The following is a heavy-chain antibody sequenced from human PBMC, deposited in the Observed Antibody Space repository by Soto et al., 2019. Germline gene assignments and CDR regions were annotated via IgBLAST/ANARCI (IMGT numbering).Heavy chain of an antibody. D-gene: IGHD2-2*01. Sequence: SETLSLTCAAYGGSFSGYYWSWIRQPPGKGLEWIGEINHSGSTNYNPSLKSRVTISVETSKNQFSLKLSSVTAADTAVYYCARGIVVGPAARIARGAYFDCWGQGTLVTVSS. J-gene: IGHJ4*02. CDR3: ARGIVVGPAARIARGAYFDC. V-gene: IGHV4-34*01. CDR2: INHSGST. CDR1: GGSFSGYY.